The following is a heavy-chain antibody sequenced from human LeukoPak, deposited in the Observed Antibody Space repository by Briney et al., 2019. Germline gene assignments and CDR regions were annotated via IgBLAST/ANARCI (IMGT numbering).Heavy chain of an antibody. V-gene: IGHV3-7*01. CDR3: AIATTGRGAFGS. J-gene: IGHJ4*02. CDR1: GFTFSDFW. CDR2: TNGAGGGK. D-gene: IGHD1-1*01. Sequence: GGSLRLSCAASGFTFSDFWMSWVRQAPGKGLECVASTNGAGGGKLYGDSVKGRFTISRDNSKNSLSLQMNSLPAEDTAIYYCAIATTGRGAFGSWGQRTLVSVSS.